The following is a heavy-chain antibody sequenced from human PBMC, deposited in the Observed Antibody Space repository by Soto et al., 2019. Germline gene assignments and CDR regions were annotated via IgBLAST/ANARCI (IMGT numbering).Heavy chain of an antibody. Sequence: QVQLQESGPGLVKPSETLSLTCTVSGASVSRYYGAWNRQSPGKGLEWIGFLYSSGSTNYNSSLKSRVTISVATSTAQFSLRLSSVTAADTAVYCCGTRVSAYDDFWGQGTRVTVSS. J-gene: IGHJ4*02. D-gene: IGHD2-8*01. CDR3: GTRVSAYDDF. CDR2: LYSSGST. V-gene: IGHV4-59*02. CDR1: GASVSRYY.